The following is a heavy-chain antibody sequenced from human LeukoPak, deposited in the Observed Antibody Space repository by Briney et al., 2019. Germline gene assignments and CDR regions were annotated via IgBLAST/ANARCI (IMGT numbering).Heavy chain of an antibody. J-gene: IGHJ4*02. V-gene: IGHV3-7*01. Sequence: GGSLRLSCAASGFTFSSYSMNWVRQAPGKGLEWVANIKQDGSEKYYVDSVKGRFTISRDNAKNSLYLQMNSLRAEDTAVYYCARGGSYYSPPNPTRIDHWGQGTLVTVSS. CDR1: GFTFSSYS. CDR3: ARGGSYYSPPNPTRIDH. D-gene: IGHD1-26*01. CDR2: IKQDGSEK.